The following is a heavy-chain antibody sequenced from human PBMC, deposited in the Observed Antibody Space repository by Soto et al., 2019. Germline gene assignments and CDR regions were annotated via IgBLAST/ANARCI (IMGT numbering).Heavy chain of an antibody. D-gene: IGHD4-17*01. J-gene: IGHJ6*02. CDR3: AKDQYATVTTFYNQYYAMDV. CDR2: ISYDGSEE. V-gene: IGHV3-30*18. Sequence: QPVGSLRLSCAAPGFTFSTFGMHWVRQAPGKGLEWVAVISYDGSEEYYADSVKGRFTVSRDNSKNTLYLQMNSLREDDTAVYHCAKDQYATVTTFYNQYYAMDVWGQGTPVTVSS. CDR1: GFTFSTFG.